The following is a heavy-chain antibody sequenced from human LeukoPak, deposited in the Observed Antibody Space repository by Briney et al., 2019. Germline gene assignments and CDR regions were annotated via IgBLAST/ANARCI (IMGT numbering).Heavy chain of an antibody. J-gene: IGHJ5*02. Sequence: SETLSLTCTVSGGSISSYYWSWIRQPPGKGLEWIGYIYYSGSTNYNPSLKSRVTISVDTSKNQFSLKPSSVTAADTAVYYCARGTVVWYDRNNWFDPWGQGTLVTVSS. CDR1: GGSISSYY. CDR3: ARGTVVWYDRNNWFDP. D-gene: IGHD2-15*01. CDR2: IYYSGST. V-gene: IGHV4-59*01.